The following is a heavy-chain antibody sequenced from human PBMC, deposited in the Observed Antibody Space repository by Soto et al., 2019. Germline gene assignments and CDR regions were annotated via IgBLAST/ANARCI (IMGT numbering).Heavy chain of an antibody. Sequence: QVQLQESGPGLVKPSGTLSLTCAVSSGSISSSNWWSWVRQPPGKGLEWIGEIYHSGSTNYNPSLKSRVTISVDKSKNQFSLKLRSVTAADTAVYYCARTSNKQWLVLQPRGSAFDIWGQGTMVTVSS. CDR3: ARTSNKQWLVLQPRGSAFDI. V-gene: IGHV4-4*02. D-gene: IGHD6-19*01. CDR1: SGSISSSNW. J-gene: IGHJ3*02. CDR2: IYHSGST.